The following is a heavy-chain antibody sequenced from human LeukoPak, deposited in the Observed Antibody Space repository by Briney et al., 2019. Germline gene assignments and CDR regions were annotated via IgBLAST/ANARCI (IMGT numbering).Heavy chain of an antibody. D-gene: IGHD3-10*01. J-gene: IGHJ4*02. Sequence: GESLKISCQGSGYSFTTYWIGWVRQMPGRGLECMGIIYPGDSDTRYSPSFQGQVTISADKSINTAYLQWSSLKASDTAMYYCARLGTYWSNYYFEYWGQGTLVTVSS. CDR1: GYSFTTYW. CDR2: IYPGDSDT. CDR3: ARLGTYWSNYYFEY. V-gene: IGHV5-51*01.